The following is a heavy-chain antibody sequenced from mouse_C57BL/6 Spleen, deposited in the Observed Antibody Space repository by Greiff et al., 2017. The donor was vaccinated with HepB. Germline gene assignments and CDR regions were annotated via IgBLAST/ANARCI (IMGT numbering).Heavy chain of an antibody. J-gene: IGHJ2*01. CDR3: ARSGDENYFDY. CDR2: IYPGGGYT. V-gene: IGHV1-63*01. Sequence: QVQLKESGAELVRPGPSVKMSCKASGYTFTNYWIGWAKQRPGHGLEWIGDIYPGGGYTNYNEKFKGKATLTADKSSSTAYMQFSSLTSEDSAIYYCARSGDENYFDYWGQGTTLTVSS. CDR1: GYTFTNYW. D-gene: IGHD3-1*01.